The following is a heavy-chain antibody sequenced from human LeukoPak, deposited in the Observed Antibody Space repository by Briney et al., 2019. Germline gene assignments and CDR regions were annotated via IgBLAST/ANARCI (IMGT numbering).Heavy chain of an antibody. Sequence: GGSLRLSCAVSGLRFIDAWVDWVRQAPGKGLEWVGGIKSKAAGGTPDYSTPVKVRLTISRDDSKNTVYLEMNSLKTEDTGVYYCAWIASSVITNNNYFYMAVWGKGTMVTVSS. J-gene: IGHJ6*03. V-gene: IGHV3-15*01. D-gene: IGHD1/OR15-1a*01. CDR1: GLRFIDAW. CDR2: IKSKAAGGTP. CDR3: AWIASSVITNNNYFYMAV.